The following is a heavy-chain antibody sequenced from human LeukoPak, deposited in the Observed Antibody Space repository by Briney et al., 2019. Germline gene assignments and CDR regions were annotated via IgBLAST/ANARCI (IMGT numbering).Heavy chain of an antibody. CDR2: INPNSGGT. CDR1: GYTFTGYY. D-gene: IGHD3-10*01. V-gene: IGHV1-2*02. J-gene: IGHJ4*02. Sequence: ASVKVSCKASGYTFTGYYMHWVRQAPGQGLEWMGWINPNSGGTNHAQKFRGRVTMTRDTSISTAYMELSRLRSDDTAVYYCARDRTPSTYYYGSGSYYIFYYFDYWGQGTLVTVSS. CDR3: ARDRTPSTYYYGSGSYYIFYYFDY.